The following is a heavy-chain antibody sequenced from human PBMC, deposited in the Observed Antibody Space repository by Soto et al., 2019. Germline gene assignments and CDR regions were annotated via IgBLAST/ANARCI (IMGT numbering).Heavy chain of an antibody. CDR3: ASSLSGLFTYYFDY. CDR2: IIPILGIA. J-gene: IGHJ4*02. D-gene: IGHD6-19*01. Sequence: ASVKVSCKASGGTLSSYTISWVRQAPGQGLEWMGRIIPILGIANYAQKFQGRVTITADKSTSTAYMELSSLRSEDTAVYYCASSLSGLFTYYFDYWGQGTLVTVSS. V-gene: IGHV1-69*02. CDR1: GGTLSSYT.